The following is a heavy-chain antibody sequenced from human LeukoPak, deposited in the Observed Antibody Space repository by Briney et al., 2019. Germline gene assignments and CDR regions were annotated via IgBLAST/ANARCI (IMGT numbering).Heavy chain of an antibody. CDR3: ARGAPGYYYGSGSYFFDY. D-gene: IGHD3-10*01. CDR1: GYTFTSYD. J-gene: IGHJ4*02. V-gene: IGHV1-8*01. CDR2: MNPNSGNT. Sequence: GASXXVSCKASGYTFTSYDINWVRQATGQGLEWMGWMNPNSGNTGYTQKFQGRVTMTRKTSISTAYMELSSLRSEDTAVYYCARGAPGYYYGSGSYFFDYWGQGTLVTVSS.